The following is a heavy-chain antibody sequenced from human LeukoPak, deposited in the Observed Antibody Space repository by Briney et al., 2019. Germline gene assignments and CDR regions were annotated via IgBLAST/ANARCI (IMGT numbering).Heavy chain of an antibody. CDR1: GFAFSSYS. Sequence: PGGSLRLSCAASGFAFSSYSMNWVRQAPGKGLEWVSSISSSSSYIYYADSVKGRFTISSDNAKNSLNLQMNSLRAEDTAVYYCARDPIGGLYYYYMDVWGKGTTVTVSS. CDR3: ARDPIGGLYYYYMDV. D-gene: IGHD4-23*01. J-gene: IGHJ6*03. V-gene: IGHV3-21*01. CDR2: ISSSSSYI.